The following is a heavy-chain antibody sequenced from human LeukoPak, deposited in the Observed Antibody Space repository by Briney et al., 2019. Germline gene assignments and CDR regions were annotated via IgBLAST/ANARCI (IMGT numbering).Heavy chain of an antibody. CDR2: IYPGDSDH. CDR3: ARRGGYNGAFDI. D-gene: IGHD3-22*01. J-gene: IGHJ3*02. Sequence: GESLMISCKGSGYTFTTYWLGWLRQIPGKRLEWMGIIYPGDSDHRYSPSFQGQVTISADKSISTAYLQWSRLKASDTTMYYCARRGGYNGAFDIWGQGTMVTVSS. CDR1: GYTFTTYW. V-gene: IGHV5-51*01.